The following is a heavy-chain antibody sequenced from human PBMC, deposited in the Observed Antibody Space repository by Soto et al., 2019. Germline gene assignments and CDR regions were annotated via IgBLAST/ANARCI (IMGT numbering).Heavy chain of an antibody. CDR1: GFTFSGFG. CDR3: AKELRFGQLSPLDF. V-gene: IGHV3-30*18. Sequence: QVQLVESGGGVVQPGRSLRLSCAASGFTFSGFGIHWVRQAPGKGLEWVAIISYDGSNKYYADSVKGRFTISRDNSKNTLYLQMNSLRPEDTAVYYCAKELRFGQLSPLDFWGQGTLVTVSS. D-gene: IGHD3-10*01. CDR2: ISYDGSNK. J-gene: IGHJ4*02.